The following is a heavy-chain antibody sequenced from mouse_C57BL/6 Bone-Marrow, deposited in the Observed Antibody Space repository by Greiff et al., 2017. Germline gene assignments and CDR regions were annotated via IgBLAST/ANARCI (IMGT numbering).Heavy chain of an antibody. Sequence: QVQLKQSGAELVRPGTSVKMSCKASGYTFTNYWIGWAKQRPGHGLEWIGDIYPGGGYTNYNEKFKGKATLTADKSSSTAYMQFSSLTSEDSAIYYCARWAFTWYFDVWGTGTTVTVSS. CDR2: IYPGGGYT. V-gene: IGHV1-63*01. J-gene: IGHJ1*03. CDR3: ARWAFTWYFDV. CDR1: GYTFTNYW.